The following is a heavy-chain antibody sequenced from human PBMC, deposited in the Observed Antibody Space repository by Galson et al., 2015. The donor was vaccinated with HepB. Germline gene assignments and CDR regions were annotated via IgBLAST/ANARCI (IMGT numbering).Heavy chain of an antibody. CDR1: GFTFSSYS. CDR3: AREDSSSWYTLNSYYYYGMDV. V-gene: IGHV3-21*01. CDR2: ISSSSSYI. D-gene: IGHD6-13*01. J-gene: IGHJ6*02. Sequence: SLRLSCAASGFTFSSYSMNWVRQAPGKGLEWVSSISSSSSYIYYADSVKGRFTISRDNAKNSLYLQMNSLRAEDTAVYYCAREDSSSWYTLNSYYYYGMDVWGQGTTVTVSS.